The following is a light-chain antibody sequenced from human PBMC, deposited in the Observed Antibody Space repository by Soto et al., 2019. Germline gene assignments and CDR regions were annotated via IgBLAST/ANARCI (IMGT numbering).Light chain of an antibody. CDR2: EDN. CDR1: SGSIASNY. V-gene: IGLV6-57*01. Sequence: NFMLTQPHSVSESPGKTVTISCTRSSGSIASNYVQWYQQRPGSSPTTVIYEDNQRPSGVPDRFSGSIDSSSNSASLTISGLKNEDEAYYYCQSYDSSTMVFGGGTKLTVL. J-gene: IGLJ2*01. CDR3: QSYDSSTMV.